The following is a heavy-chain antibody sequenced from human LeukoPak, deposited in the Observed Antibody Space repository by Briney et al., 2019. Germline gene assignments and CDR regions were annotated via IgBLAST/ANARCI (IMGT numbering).Heavy chain of an antibody. D-gene: IGHD6-19*01. Sequence: ESLKISCKGSGYSFTSYWIGWVRQMPGKGLEWMGIIYPGDSDTRYSPSFQGQVTISADKSISTAYLQWSSLKASDTAMYYCARTAQGAGTYWYFDLWGRGTLVTVSS. CDR3: ARTAQGAGTYWYFDL. CDR1: GYSFTSYW. V-gene: IGHV5-51*01. J-gene: IGHJ2*01. CDR2: IYPGDSDT.